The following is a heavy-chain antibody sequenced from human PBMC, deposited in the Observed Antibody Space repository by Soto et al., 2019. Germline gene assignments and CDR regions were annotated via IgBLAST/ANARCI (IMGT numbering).Heavy chain of an antibody. Sequence: EVQLLESGGGLVQPRGSLRISWAASGFSFKRFAMTWVRQAPGNGLEWVSTIGASGDNTFYADSVKGRFTISRDNSGDTLFLQMNRLRAEDTALYYCAKLGYCSGGTCYLDYYNDLDVWGQGTTVTVSS. J-gene: IGHJ6*02. D-gene: IGHD2-15*01. V-gene: IGHV3-23*01. CDR2: IGASGDNT. CDR3: AKLGYCSGGTCYLDYYNDLDV. CDR1: GFSFKRFA.